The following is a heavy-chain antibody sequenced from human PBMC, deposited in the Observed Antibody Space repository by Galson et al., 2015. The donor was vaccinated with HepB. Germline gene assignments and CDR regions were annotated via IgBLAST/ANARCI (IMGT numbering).Heavy chain of an antibody. CDR3: AREEGTTYYFDY. CDR1: GFNFSRYA. CDR2: ISYDGSNK. V-gene: IGHV3-30*04. Sequence: SLRLSCAASGFNFSRYAMPWVRQAPGKGLEWVAVISYDGSNKYYADSVKGRFTISRDNSKNTLYLQMNSLRAEDTAVYYCAREEGTTYYFDYWGQGTLVTVSS. D-gene: IGHD1-14*01. J-gene: IGHJ4*02.